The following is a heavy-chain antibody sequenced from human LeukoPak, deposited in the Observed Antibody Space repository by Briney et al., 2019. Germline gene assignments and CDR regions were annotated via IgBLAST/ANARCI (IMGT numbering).Heavy chain of an antibody. J-gene: IGHJ5*02. Sequence: GGSLRLSYAASGFTFSSDSMNWVRQAPGKGLEWVSYISKNSDLKSHADSVKGRFTIFRDNAKNSLFLQMNSLRVEDTAVYYCARGGDGYSRFDPWGQGTLVTVSS. D-gene: IGHD5-24*01. CDR2: ISKNSDLK. CDR1: GFTFSSDS. CDR3: ARGGDGYSRFDP. V-gene: IGHV3-48*04.